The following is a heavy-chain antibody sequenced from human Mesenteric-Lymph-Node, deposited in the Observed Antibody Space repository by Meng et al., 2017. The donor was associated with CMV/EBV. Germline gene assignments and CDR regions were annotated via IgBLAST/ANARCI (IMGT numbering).Heavy chain of an antibody. V-gene: IGHV3-21*01. Sequence: ETLSLTCAASGFIFNSYGMNWVRQAPGKGLEWVSYISSSSAYIYYADSVEGRFTISRDNAKNSLYLQMNSLRAEDTAVYYCARSGWDSHSPSDNVNYFGYWGQGTLVTVSS. CDR1: GFIFNSYG. D-gene: IGHD6-19*01. CDR3: ARSGWDSHSPSDNVNYFGY. CDR2: ISSSSAYI. J-gene: IGHJ4*02.